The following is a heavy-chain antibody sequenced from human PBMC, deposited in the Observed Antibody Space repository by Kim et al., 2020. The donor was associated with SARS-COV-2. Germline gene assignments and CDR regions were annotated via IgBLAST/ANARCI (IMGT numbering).Heavy chain of an antibody. Sequence: GGSLRLSCAASGFTFSSYAMHWVRQAPGKGLEWVAVISYDGSNKYYADSVKGRFTISRDNSKNTLYLQMNSLRAEDTAVYYCARDSKQLRYFDWLLFDAFDIWAKGQWSPSLQ. D-gene: IGHD3-9*01. CDR1: GFTFSSYA. CDR3: ARDSKQLRYFDWLLFDAFDI. CDR2: ISYDGSNK. J-gene: IGHJ3*02. V-gene: IGHV3-30*04.